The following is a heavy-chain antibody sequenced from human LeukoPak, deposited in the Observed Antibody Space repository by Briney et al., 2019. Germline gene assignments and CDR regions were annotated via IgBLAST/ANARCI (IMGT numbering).Heavy chain of an antibody. Sequence: GGSLRLSCSASGFTFSSYAMHWVRQAPGKGLEYVSAISSNGGSTYYADSVKGRSTISRDNSKNTLYLQMSSLRAEDTAVYYCVKDLGTYYNFWSGYPDPWGQGTLVTVSS. CDR3: VKDLGTYYNFWSGYPDP. J-gene: IGHJ5*02. D-gene: IGHD3-3*01. V-gene: IGHV3-64D*06. CDR2: ISSNGGST. CDR1: GFTFSSYA.